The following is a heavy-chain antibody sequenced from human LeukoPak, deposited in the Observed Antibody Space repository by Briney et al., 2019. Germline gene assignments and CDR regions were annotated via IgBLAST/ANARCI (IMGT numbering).Heavy chain of an antibody. Sequence: GGSLRLSCVASGFTFSSYAMSWVRQAPGKGLEWVSAISSSGGSTNYADSVKGRFTISRDNSKNTLYLQMNSLRVEDTAVYCCAKYGKYYYDSSGYSDAWGQGALVTVSS. CDR1: GFTFSSYA. J-gene: IGHJ5*02. V-gene: IGHV3-23*01. CDR2: ISSSGGST. CDR3: AKYGKYYYDSSGYSDA. D-gene: IGHD3-22*01.